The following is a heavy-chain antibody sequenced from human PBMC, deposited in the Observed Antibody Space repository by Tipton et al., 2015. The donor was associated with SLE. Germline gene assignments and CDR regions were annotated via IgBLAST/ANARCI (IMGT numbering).Heavy chain of an antibody. D-gene: IGHD2-2*02. CDR2: IFHSGIT. CDR3: AREDSSSWFYTRFDP. Sequence: TLSLTCVVSGASISTEGYSWSWIRQPPGKGLQWIGYIFHSGITYYNPSLQSRVTISIDTSKNHFSLKLYSVTAADTAVYYCAREDSSSWFYTRFDPWGQGTLVTVSS. V-gene: IGHV4-30-2*01. J-gene: IGHJ5*02. CDR1: GASISTEGYS.